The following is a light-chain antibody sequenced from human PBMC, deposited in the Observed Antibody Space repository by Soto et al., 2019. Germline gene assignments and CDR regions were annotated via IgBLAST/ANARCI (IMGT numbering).Light chain of an antibody. J-gene: IGLJ1*01. CDR2: RTE. CDR3: AAWDGSLNGHV. Sequence: QSALTQPPSASGTPGQRVTISCFGSSSNIGSNSVSWYQQLPGSAPKLLIYRTEQRPSGVPDRFSGSKSDTSGSLAINGLQSEDEADYYCAAWDGSLNGHVFGTGTKLTVL. V-gene: IGLV1-44*01. CDR1: SSNIGSNS.